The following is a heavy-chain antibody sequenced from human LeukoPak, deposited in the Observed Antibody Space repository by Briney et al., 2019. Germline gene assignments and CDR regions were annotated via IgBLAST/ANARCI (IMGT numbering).Heavy chain of an antibody. CDR3: ASAIPDDDAFDI. Sequence: GGSLRLSCAASGFTFSSYSMNWVRQAPGKGLEWVSSISSSSSYIYYADSVKGRFTISRDNAKNSLYLQMNSLRAEDTAVYYCASAIPDDDAFDIWGQGTMVTVSS. CDR1: GFTFSSYS. CDR2: ISSSSSYI. V-gene: IGHV3-21*01. J-gene: IGHJ3*02.